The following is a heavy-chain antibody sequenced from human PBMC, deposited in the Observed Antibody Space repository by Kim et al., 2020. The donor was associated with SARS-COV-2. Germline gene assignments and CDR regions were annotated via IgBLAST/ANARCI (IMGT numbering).Heavy chain of an antibody. V-gene: IGHV3-64D*06. CDR2: ISNNGGST. J-gene: IGHJ4*02. D-gene: IGHD3-22*01. Sequence: GGSLRLSCSASGFTFSSYAMHWVRQAPGKGLEYVSSISNNGGSTYYADSVKGRFTISRDNSKNTLYLQMSSLRAEDTAVHYCVKDGWNYYDSSVGFDYWGQGTLVTVSS. CDR3: VKDGWNYYDSSVGFDY. CDR1: GFTFSSYA.